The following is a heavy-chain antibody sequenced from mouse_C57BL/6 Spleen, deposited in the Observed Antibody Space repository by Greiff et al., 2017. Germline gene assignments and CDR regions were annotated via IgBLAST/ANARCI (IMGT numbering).Heavy chain of an antibody. CDR2: IDPENGDT. CDR3: TTGGDYDRFAY. CDR1: GFNIKDDY. J-gene: IGHJ3*01. D-gene: IGHD2-4*01. Sequence: EVKLMESGAELVRPGASVKLSCTASGFNIKDDYMHWVKQRPEQGLEWIGWIDPENGDTEYASKFQGKATITADTSSNTAYLQLSSLTSEDTAVYYCTTGGDYDRFAYWGQGTLVTVSA. V-gene: IGHV14-4*01.